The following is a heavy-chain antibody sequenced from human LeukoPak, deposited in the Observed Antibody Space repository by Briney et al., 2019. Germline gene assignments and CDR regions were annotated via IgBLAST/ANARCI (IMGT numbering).Heavy chain of an antibody. CDR1: GGSVSSGSYY. V-gene: IGHV4-61*01. Sequence: SETLSLTCTVSGGSVSSGSYYWSWIRQPPGKGLEWIGYIYYSGSTNYNPSLKSRVTISVDTSKNQFSLKLSSVTAADTAVYYCASTVVVAATRSFDPWGQGTLVTVSS. CDR3: ASTVVVAATRSFDP. J-gene: IGHJ5*02. CDR2: IYYSGST. D-gene: IGHD2-15*01.